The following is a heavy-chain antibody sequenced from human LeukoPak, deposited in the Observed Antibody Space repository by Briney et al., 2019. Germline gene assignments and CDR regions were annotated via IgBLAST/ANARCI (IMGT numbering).Heavy chain of an antibody. CDR2: IKGDGSEI. V-gene: IGHV3-7*01. J-gene: IGHJ4*02. CDR1: GFTFSSYW. Sequence: PGGSLRLSCAASGFTFSSYWMGWVRRAPGKGLEWVANIKGDGSEIYYVDSVKGRFTISRDNAQNSLYLQLNSLRDEDTAVYHCTRDFLGYWGQGTLVTVSS. CDR3: TRDFLGY. D-gene: IGHD2/OR15-2a*01.